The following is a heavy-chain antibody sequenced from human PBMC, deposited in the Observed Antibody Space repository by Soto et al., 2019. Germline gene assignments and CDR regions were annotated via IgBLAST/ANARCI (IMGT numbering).Heavy chain of an antibody. J-gene: IGHJ3*02. CDR3: ARHADIVVVPAADAFDI. CDR1: GGSTSSYY. Sequence: SETLSLTSTVSGGSTSSYYWSWLRQPPGKGLEWIGYIYYSGSTNYNPSLKSRVTISVDTSKNQFSLKLSSVTAADTAVYYCARHADIVVVPAADAFDIWGQGTMVTVS. CDR2: IYYSGST. V-gene: IGHV4-59*08. D-gene: IGHD2-2*01.